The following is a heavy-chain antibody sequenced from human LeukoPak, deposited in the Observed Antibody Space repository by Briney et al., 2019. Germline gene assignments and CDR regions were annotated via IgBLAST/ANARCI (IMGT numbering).Heavy chain of an antibody. CDR1: GFTFSRFC. CDR2: IWYDGSNQ. CDR3: ARGHGDYDY. V-gene: IGHV3-33*01. J-gene: IGHJ4*02. Sequence: GGSLRLSCEASGFTFSRFCMHWVRQAPGKGLEWVAVIWYDGSNQDYADSVKGRFTISRDNSKNTLYLQVSSLRAEDTAVYYCARGHGDYDYWGQGTLVTVSS. D-gene: IGHD4-17*01.